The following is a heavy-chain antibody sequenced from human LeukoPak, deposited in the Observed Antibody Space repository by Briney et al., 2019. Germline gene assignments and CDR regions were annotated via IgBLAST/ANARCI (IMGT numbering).Heavy chain of an antibody. Sequence: GGSLRLSCAASGFTFSDYSMNWVRQAPGKGLEWVSYISSSSSTMYYAASVKGRFSISRDNAQNSLYLQMNSLRAEDTAVYYCVRDHHRRLYDSQARDTFDIWGQGTMVTVSS. D-gene: IGHD3-22*01. CDR1: GFTFSDYS. J-gene: IGHJ3*02. CDR3: VRDHHRRLYDSQARDTFDI. V-gene: IGHV3-48*01. CDR2: ISSSSSTM.